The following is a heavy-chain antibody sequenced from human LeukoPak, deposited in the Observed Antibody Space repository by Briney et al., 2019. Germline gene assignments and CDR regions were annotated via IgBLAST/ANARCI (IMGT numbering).Heavy chain of an antibody. CDR3: VRERGATVDY. CDR1: GYTFSGYY. Sequence: GASVKVSCKASGYTFSGYYIHWVRQAPGQGLEWMGWINFNSGDTNYAQKFQGRVTVTRDTSISTNYMELSSLRADDTAIYHCVRERGATVDYWGQGTLVTVSS. J-gene: IGHJ4*02. CDR2: INFNSGDT. V-gene: IGHV1-2*02. D-gene: IGHD1-26*01.